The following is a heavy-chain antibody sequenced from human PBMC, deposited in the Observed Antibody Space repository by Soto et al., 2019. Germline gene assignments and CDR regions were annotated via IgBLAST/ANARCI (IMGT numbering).Heavy chain of an antibody. Sequence: GGSLRHSCAGSGFTFSAYSMTSVRQAPGKGLPFISYISPASSSTHYADSVRGRFTISRANGKNVLYLQMNMLTDQDTAVYFCASGSTPFGFKYWGQGALVIVSS. CDR2: ISPASSST. CDR1: GFTFSAYS. J-gene: IGHJ4*02. CDR3: ASGSTPFGFKY. D-gene: IGHD2-2*03. V-gene: IGHV3-48*02.